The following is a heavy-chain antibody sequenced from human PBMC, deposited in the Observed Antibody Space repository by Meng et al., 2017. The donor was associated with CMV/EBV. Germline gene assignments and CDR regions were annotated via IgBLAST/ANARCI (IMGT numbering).Heavy chain of an antibody. Sequence: GTFSSYAISWVQQAPGQGLEWMGGIIPILGIANYAQKFQGRVTITADKSTSTAYMELSSPRSEDTAVYYCARSRAIVGARAGWFDPWGQGTLVTVSS. CDR3: ARSRAIVGARAGWFDP. D-gene: IGHD1-26*01. J-gene: IGHJ5*02. CDR1: GTFSSYA. V-gene: IGHV1-69*10. CDR2: IIPILGIA.